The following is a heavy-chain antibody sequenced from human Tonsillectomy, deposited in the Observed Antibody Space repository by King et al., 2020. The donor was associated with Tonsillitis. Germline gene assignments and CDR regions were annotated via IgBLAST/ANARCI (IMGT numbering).Heavy chain of an antibody. D-gene: IGHD2-2*01. CDR1: GFTFSSYA. CDR3: AKQERIYCSSTSCLNWFDP. J-gene: IGHJ5*02. V-gene: IGHV3-23*04. CDR2: ISGSGAGT. Sequence: VQLVESGGGLVQPGGSLRLSCAASGFTFSSYAMSWVRQAPGKGLEWVSAISGSGAGTYYAESVKGRFTISRDNSKNTLYLQMNSLRAEDTAVYYCAKQERIYCSSTSCLNWFDPWDQGTLVTVSS.